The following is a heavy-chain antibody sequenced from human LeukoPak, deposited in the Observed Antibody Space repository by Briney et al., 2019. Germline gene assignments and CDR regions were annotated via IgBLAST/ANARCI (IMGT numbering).Heavy chain of an antibody. V-gene: IGHV4-39*07. Sequence: SETLSLTCTVSSGSISTSNYYWGWVRQPPGKALEWIGNIFYSGSTYYSPSLKSRVTISLDTSKNQFSLKLSSVTAADTAVYYCARRMENYDVLNMDAFDIWGHGTRVTVSS. CDR1: SGSISTSNYY. D-gene: IGHD3-9*01. CDR2: IFYSGST. CDR3: ARRMENYDVLNMDAFDI. J-gene: IGHJ3*02.